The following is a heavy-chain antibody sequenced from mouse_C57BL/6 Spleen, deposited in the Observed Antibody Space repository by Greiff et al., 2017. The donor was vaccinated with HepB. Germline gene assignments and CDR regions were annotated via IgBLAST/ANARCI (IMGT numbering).Heavy chain of an antibody. D-gene: IGHD2-3*01. V-gene: IGHV1-20*01. J-gene: IGHJ2*01. CDR3: ARGRIDGSFDY. CDR2: INPYNSDT. Sequence: VQLQQSGPELVKPGDSVKISCKASGYSFTGYFMNWVMQSHGKSLEWIGRINPYNSDTFYNQKFKGKATLTVDKSSSTAHMELRSLTSEDSAVYYCARGRIDGSFDYWGQGTTLTVSS. CDR1: GYSFTGYF.